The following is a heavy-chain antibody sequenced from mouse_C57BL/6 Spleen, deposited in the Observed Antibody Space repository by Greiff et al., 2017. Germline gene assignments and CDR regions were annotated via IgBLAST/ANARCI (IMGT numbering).Heavy chain of an antibody. V-gene: IGHV1-55*01. Sequence: QVQLQQPGAELVKPGASVKMSCKASGYTFTSYWITWVKQRPGQGLEWIGDIYPGSGSTNYNEKFKSKATLTVDTSSSTAYMQLSRLTSEDSAVFYCARRGNYGFYFGYWGQGTTLTVSS. D-gene: IGHD1-2*01. J-gene: IGHJ2*01. CDR2: IYPGSGST. CDR3: ARRGNYGFYFGY. CDR1: GYTFTSYW.